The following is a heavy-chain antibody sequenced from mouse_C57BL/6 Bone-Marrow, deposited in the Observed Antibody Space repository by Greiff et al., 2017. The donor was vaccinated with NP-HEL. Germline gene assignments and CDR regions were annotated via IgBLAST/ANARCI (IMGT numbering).Heavy chain of an antibody. CDR2: ISDGGSYT. Sequence: EVQLQESGGGLVKPGGSLKLSCAASGFTFSSYAMSWVRQTPEKRLEWVATISDGGSYTYYPDNVKGRFTISRDNAKNNLYLQMSHLKSEDTAMYYCARDRDYYGSLSFAYWGQGTLVTVSA. CDR1: GFTFSSYA. CDR3: ARDRDYYGSLSFAY. V-gene: IGHV5-4*01. J-gene: IGHJ3*01. D-gene: IGHD1-1*01.